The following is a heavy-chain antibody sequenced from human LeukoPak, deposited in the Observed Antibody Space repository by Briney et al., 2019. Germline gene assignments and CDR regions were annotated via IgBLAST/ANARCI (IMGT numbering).Heavy chain of an antibody. CDR3: ASYRGDFWGGYYSNWFDP. Sequence: PGGSLRLSCAASGFTFSSYWMHWVRQAPGKGLVWVSRINSDGSSTSYADSVKGRFTISRDNAKNTLYLQMNSLRAEDTAVYYCASYRGDFWGGYYSNWFDPWGQGTLVTVSS. CDR1: GFTFSSYW. J-gene: IGHJ5*02. V-gene: IGHV3-74*01. CDR2: INSDGSST. D-gene: IGHD3-3*01.